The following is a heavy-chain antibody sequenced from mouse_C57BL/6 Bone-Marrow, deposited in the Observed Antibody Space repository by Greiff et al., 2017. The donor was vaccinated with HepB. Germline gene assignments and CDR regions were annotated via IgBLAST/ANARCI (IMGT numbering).Heavy chain of an antibody. Sequence: QVQLQQSGAELVMPGASVKLSCKASGYTFTSYWMHWVKQRPGQGLEWIGEIDPSDSYTNYNQKFKGKSTLTVDTSSNTAYLQLSSLTSEDTAVYYCTTGAYWGQGTLVTVSA. CDR1: GYTFTSYW. V-gene: IGHV1-69*01. D-gene: IGHD5-5*01. J-gene: IGHJ3*01. CDR3: TTGAY. CDR2: IDPSDSYT.